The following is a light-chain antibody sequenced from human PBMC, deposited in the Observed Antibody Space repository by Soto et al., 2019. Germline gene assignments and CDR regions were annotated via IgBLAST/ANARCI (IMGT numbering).Light chain of an antibody. J-gene: IGKJ1*01. CDR3: QQYNSYPWT. CDR2: DAS. V-gene: IGKV1-5*01. Sequence: DIQMTQSPSTLSASVGDRVTITCRASQSSSSWLAWYQQKPGKAHKLLIYDASSLESGVPSRFSGSGSGTEFTLTISSLQPDDFATYYCQQYNSYPWTFGQGTKVEIK. CDR1: QSSSSW.